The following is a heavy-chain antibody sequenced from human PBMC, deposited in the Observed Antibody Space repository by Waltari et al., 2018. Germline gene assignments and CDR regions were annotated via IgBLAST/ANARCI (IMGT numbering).Heavy chain of an antibody. D-gene: IGHD6-6*01. CDR2: INTSGST. CDR1: GGSISPGSYF. V-gene: IGHV4-61*02. Sequence: QVQLQESGPGLVKPSQTLSLTCPVSGGSISPGSYFWSWIRQPAGKGLEWIGRINTSGSTNYNPSLKSRVTISVDTSKNQFSLKLSSVTAADTAVYYCARGRGSSSFNWFDPWGQGTLVTVSS. CDR3: ARGRGSSSFNWFDP. J-gene: IGHJ5*02.